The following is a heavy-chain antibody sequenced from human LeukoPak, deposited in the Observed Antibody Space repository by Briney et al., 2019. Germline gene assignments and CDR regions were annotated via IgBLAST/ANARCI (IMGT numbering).Heavy chain of an antibody. CDR3: ARAPTPSYYYDSSGSPFDI. CDR2: IIPIFGTA. V-gene: IGHV1-69*05. CDR1: GGTFSSYA. J-gene: IGHJ3*02. D-gene: IGHD3-22*01. Sequence: ASVKVSCKASGGTFSSYAISWVRQAPGQGLEWMGGIIPIFGTANYAQKFQGRVTITTDESTSTAYMELSSLRSEDTAVYYCARAPTPSYYYDSSGSPFDIWGQGTMATVSS.